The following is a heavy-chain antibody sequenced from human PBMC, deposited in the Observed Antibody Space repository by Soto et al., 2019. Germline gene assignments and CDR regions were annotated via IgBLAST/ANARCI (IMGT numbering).Heavy chain of an antibody. CDR1: GDSFTGFW. D-gene: IGHD6-19*01. V-gene: IGHV5-51*01. Sequence: GGSLKISCKVSGDSFTGFWIGWVRQMPGKGLEWLGSIYPRDSDTRYSPSFQGQVTISADKSLSTAYLQWNSLQASDTAIYYCARQHPLDSRVWFTWGQGTLVTVS. CDR3: ARQHPLDSRVWFT. CDR2: IYPRDSDT. J-gene: IGHJ4*02.